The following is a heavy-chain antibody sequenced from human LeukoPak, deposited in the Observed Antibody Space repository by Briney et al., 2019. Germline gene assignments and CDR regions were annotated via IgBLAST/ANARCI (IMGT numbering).Heavy chain of an antibody. Sequence: SGGSLRLSCAASGFIFGSYVMHWVRQPPGKGLVWVSRINSDGSTTTYADSVKGRFTISRDNAKNTLYLQMNSLRAEDTAVYYCVRNLDFWGDSEDYWGQGTLVTVSS. CDR3: VRNLDFWGDSEDY. V-gene: IGHV3-74*01. CDR2: INSDGSTT. D-gene: IGHD3-3*01. J-gene: IGHJ4*02. CDR1: GFIFGSYV.